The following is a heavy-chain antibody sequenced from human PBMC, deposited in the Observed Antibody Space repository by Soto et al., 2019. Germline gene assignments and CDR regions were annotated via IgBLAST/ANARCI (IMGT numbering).Heavy chain of an antibody. V-gene: IGHV3-30*18. CDR3: AKEMYPRTVLDSSSPWGDY. D-gene: IGHD6-6*01. CDR2: MCYAGTYK. J-gene: IGHJ4*02. Sequence: GGSLRLSCAVSGFTFSDYGMHWVRQAPGKGLEWVAVMCYAGTYKYYADSVKGRFTISRDLSGNTVFLQMNGLSLEDPAVYFCAKEMYPRTVLDSSSPWGDYWGQGTLVTVSS. CDR1: GFTFSDYG.